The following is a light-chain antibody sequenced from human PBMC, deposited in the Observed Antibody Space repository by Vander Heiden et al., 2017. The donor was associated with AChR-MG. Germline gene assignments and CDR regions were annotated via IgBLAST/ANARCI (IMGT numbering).Light chain of an antibody. CDR3: QQYSTTRT. Sequence: DIVMTQSPDSLAVSLGERATINCKSSQSVVYYADNKNYLARYQQKPGQPPKLLSYCASTRQSGVPGRFSGSGSGTDFTLTISSLQADDVAVYYCQQYSTTRTFGQGTKVEIK. V-gene: IGKV4-1*01. CDR2: CAS. J-gene: IGKJ1*01. CDR1: QSVVYYADNKNY.